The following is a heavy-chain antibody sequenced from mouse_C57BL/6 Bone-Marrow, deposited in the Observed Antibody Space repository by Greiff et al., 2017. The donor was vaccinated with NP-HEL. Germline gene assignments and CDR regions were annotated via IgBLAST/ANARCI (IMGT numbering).Heavy chain of an antibody. J-gene: IGHJ4*01. V-gene: IGHV5-15*01. CDR1: GFTFSDYG. CDR3: ARLSYYYGSSSYAMDY. D-gene: IGHD1-1*01. CDR2: ISNLAYSI. Sequence: EVQLQESGGGLVQPGGSLKLSCAASGFTFSDYGMAWVRQAPRKGPEWVAFISNLAYSIYYADTVTGRFTISRENAKNTLYLEMSSLRSEDTAMYYCARLSYYYGSSSYAMDYWGQGTSVTVSS.